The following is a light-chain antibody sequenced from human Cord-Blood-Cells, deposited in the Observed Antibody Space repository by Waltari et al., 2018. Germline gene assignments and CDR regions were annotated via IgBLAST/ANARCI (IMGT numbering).Light chain of an antibody. J-gene: IGKJ3*01. CDR3: QQYGSSPQRFT. CDR1: QSVSSSY. Sequence: EIVLTQSPGTLSLSSGERATLSCRASQSVSSSYLAWYQQKPGQAPRLLIYGASSRATGIPDRFSGSGSGTDFTLTISRLEPEDFAVYYCQQYGSSPQRFTFGPGTKVDIK. V-gene: IGKV3-20*01. CDR2: GAS.